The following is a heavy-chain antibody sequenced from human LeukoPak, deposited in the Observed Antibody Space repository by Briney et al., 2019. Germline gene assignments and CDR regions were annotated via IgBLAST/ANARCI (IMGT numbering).Heavy chain of an antibody. Sequence: PSETLSLTCTVSGGSISSSSYYWGWIRQAPGKGLEWIGSIYYSGSTYYNPSLKSRVTISVDTSKNQFSLKLSSVTAADTAVYYCASGLGGRYYGSGSLDYWGQGTLVTVSS. D-gene: IGHD3-10*01. CDR2: IYYSGST. CDR3: ASGLGGRYYGSGSLDY. CDR1: GGSISSSSYY. V-gene: IGHV4-39*07. J-gene: IGHJ4*02.